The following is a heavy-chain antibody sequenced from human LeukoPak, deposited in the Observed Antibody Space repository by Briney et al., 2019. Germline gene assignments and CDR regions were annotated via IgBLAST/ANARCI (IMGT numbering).Heavy chain of an antibody. J-gene: IGHJ3*02. CDR1: GGSIGSSDYY. D-gene: IGHD3-22*01. Sequence: SETLSLTCTVSGGSIGSSDYYWGWIRQPPGKGLEWIGSIYYSGNTYYNPSLRSRITISVDTSKNQFSLKLNSVTAADTAVYYCARNPMIRLGGNFDIWGQGTMVTVSS. V-gene: IGHV4-39*01. CDR2: IYYSGNT. CDR3: ARNPMIRLGGNFDI.